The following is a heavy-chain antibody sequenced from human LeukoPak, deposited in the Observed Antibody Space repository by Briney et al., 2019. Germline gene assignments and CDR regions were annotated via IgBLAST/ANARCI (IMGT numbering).Heavy chain of an antibody. D-gene: IGHD5-24*01. V-gene: IGHV3-48*04. CDR3: ARDLARDGYNHFDY. CDR2: ISSSSTTI. J-gene: IGHJ4*02. CDR1: GFTFSSYS. Sequence: GGSLRLSCAASGFTFSSYSMNWVRQAPGKGLEWVSYISSSSTTIYYADSVKGRFTISRDNAKNSLYLQMNSLRAEDTAVYYCARDLARDGYNHFDYWGQGTLVTVSS.